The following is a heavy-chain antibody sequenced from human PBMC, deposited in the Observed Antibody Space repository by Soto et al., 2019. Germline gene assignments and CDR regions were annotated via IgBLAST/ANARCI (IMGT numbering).Heavy chain of an antibody. CDR1: GFTFSSYW. CDR2: IKQDGSEK. D-gene: IGHD6-13*01. J-gene: IGHJ4*02. CDR3: ARAGLAGYSSSWYFDY. Sequence: GGSLRLSCAASGFTFSSYWMSWVRQAPGKGLEWVANIKQDGSEKYYVDSVKGRFTISRDNAKNSLYLQMNSLRAEDTDVYYCARAGLAGYSSSWYFDYWGQGTLVTVSS. V-gene: IGHV3-7*03.